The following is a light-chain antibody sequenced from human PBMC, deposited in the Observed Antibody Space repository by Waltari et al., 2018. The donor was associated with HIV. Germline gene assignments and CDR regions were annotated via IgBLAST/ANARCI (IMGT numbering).Light chain of an antibody. CDR1: QGVSSNY. Sequence: DIVLTQSPGTLSLSPGESATLSCRAMQGVSSNYLAWYQHKPGQAPRLLIYGASTRATGIPDRFSGSGSGTELTLTISRLEPEDFAVFYCQQYGSAPRTFGQGTKVEIK. J-gene: IGKJ1*01. CDR2: GAS. V-gene: IGKV3-20*01. CDR3: QQYGSAPRT.